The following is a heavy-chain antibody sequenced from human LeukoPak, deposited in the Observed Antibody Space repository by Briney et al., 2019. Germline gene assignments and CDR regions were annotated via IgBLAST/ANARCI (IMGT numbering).Heavy chain of an antibody. CDR3: ARDSPYHDY. Sequence: GGSLRLSCAAPGFLFSGYAMHWVRQAPGTGLEWVAVISHDGRNKFYADSVRGRFTVSRDDSKNTLNLQMNSLRPEDTACYYCARDSPYHDYWGQGSLVTVS. CDR1: GFLFSGYA. D-gene: IGHD3-16*01. J-gene: IGHJ4*02. V-gene: IGHV3-30*04. CDR2: ISHDGRNK.